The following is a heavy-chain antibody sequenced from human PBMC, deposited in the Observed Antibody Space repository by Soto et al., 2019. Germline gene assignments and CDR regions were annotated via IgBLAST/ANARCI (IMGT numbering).Heavy chain of an antibody. J-gene: IGHJ4*02. Sequence: VKLLQSGAETKKPGASVKASCRASGNTFIYNYIPWVRLAPGHGLEWMGWINPKNGATSHAQKFQGRVTMTRDTSKNTVYMELSRLTSDDRATYYCARRDSSGSFDYWGQGTQVTVSS. CDR2: INPKNGAT. D-gene: IGHD5-18*01. CDR1: GNTFIYNY. V-gene: IGHV1-2*02. CDR3: ARRDSSGSFDY.